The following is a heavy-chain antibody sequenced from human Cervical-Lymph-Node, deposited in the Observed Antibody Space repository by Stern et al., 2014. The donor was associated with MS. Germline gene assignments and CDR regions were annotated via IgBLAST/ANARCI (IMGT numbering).Heavy chain of an antibody. CDR1: GFPFNTAW. D-gene: IGHD3-16*01. CDR2: IKTKKDGEAT. CDR3: ARGGGVYDY. Sequence: EVQLVESGGGLVKPGGSLRVSCVGSGFPFNTAWMGWVRQVPGRGLEWVGRIKTKKDGEATDYATPVRGRFTISRDDSKNTLYLQMNSLKAEDTALYYYARGGGVYDYWGQGTLVAVSS. V-gene: IGHV3-15*01. J-gene: IGHJ4*02.